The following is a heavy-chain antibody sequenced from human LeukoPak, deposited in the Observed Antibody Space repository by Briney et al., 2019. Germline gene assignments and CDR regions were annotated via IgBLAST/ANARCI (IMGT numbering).Heavy chain of an antibody. CDR1: GDSISSGDYY. D-gene: IGHD3-10*01. CDR3: ARDRITMVRGVQDYYYYYMDV. J-gene: IGHJ6*03. Sequence: SETLSLTCTVSGDSISSGDYYWSWIRQPAGKGLEWIGRIYTSGSTNYNPSLKSQVTISVDTSKNQFSLKLSSVTAADTAVYYCARDRITMVRGVQDYYYYYMDVWGKGTTVTISS. V-gene: IGHV4-61*02. CDR2: IYTSGST.